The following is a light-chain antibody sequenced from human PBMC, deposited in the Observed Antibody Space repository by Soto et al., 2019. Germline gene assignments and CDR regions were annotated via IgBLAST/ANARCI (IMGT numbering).Light chain of an antibody. CDR1: QGIRND. J-gene: IGKJ5*01. Sequence: AIQLTQSPSSLSASVGDRVTITCRASQGIRNDLGWYQQKPGKAPKFLIYAASSLQSGVPSRFSGSGSGTEFTLTISSLQPDDFATYYCQQYNTYSTFGQGTRLEIK. CDR2: AAS. CDR3: QQYNTYST. V-gene: IGKV1-6*01.